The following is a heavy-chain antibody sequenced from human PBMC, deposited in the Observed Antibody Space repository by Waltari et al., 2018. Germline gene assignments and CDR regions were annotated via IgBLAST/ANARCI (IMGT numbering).Heavy chain of an antibody. CDR3: ARADSSTAYFYYYMDV. V-gene: IGHV4-59*01. Sequence: QVELQESGPGLVKASETLSLTCTVSGGSISTYYWSWIRQPPGKGLEYIGYVYYTVTTNYHPSLKNRVTIALDTSKNQFSLKVNSVTAADTAVYYCARADSSTAYFYYYMDVWGTGTTVTVSS. D-gene: IGHD6-13*01. CDR2: VYYTVTT. J-gene: IGHJ6*03. CDR1: GGSISTYY.